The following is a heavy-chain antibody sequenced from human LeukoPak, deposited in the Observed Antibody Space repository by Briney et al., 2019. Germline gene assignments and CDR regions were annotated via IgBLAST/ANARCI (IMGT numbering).Heavy chain of an antibody. Sequence: GESLKISCTGSAYSFTSYWIGWVRQMPGKGLEWMGIIYPGDSDTRYSPSFQGQVTISADKSISTAYLQWSSLKASDTAMYYCARLGGYCTNGVCYTSHNLDYWGQGTLVTVSS. J-gene: IGHJ4*02. D-gene: IGHD2-8*01. CDR3: ARLGGYCTNGVCYTSHNLDY. V-gene: IGHV5-51*01. CDR1: AYSFTSYW. CDR2: IYPGDSDT.